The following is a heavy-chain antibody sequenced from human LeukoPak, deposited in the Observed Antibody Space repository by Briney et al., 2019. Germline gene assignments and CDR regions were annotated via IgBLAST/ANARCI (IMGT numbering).Heavy chain of an antibody. D-gene: IGHD3-22*01. V-gene: IGHV1-2*02. CDR3: ATSSGYYRNWFDP. Sequence: ASVKVSCKTSGYTFTGYYMHCVRQAPGQGLEWMGWINPNSGGTNYAQKFQGRVTMTRDTSISTAYMELSRLRSDDTAVYYCATSSGYYRNWFDPWGQGTLVTVSS. CDR1: GYTFTGYY. CDR2: INPNSGGT. J-gene: IGHJ5*02.